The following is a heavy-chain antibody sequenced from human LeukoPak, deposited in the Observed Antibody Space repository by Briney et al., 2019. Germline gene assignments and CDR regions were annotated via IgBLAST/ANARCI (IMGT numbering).Heavy chain of an antibody. D-gene: IGHD6-13*01. Sequence: SETLSLTCTVSGGSISSSSYYWGWIRQPPGKGLEWIGYIYHSGSTYYNPSLKSRVTISVDRSKNQFSLKLSSVTAADTAVYYCARDIRIAAAGYYYYYGMDVWGQGTTVTVSS. CDR2: IYHSGST. CDR3: ARDIRIAAAGYYYYYGMDV. CDR1: GGSISSSSYY. J-gene: IGHJ6*02. V-gene: IGHV4-39*07.